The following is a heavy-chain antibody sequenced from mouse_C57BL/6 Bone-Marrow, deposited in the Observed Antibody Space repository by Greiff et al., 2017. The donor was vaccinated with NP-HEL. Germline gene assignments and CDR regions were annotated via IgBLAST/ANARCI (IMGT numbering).Heavy chain of an antibody. J-gene: IGHJ2*01. V-gene: IGHV1-81*01. CDR2: IYPRSGNT. CDR3: ARWYYYPYYFDY. CDR1: GYTFTSYG. Sequence: QVQLQQSGAELARPGASVKLSCKASGYTFTSYGISWVKQRTGQGLEWIGEIYPRSGNTYYNEKFKGKATLTADKSSSTAYMELRSLTSEDSAVYFCARWYYYPYYFDYWGQGTTLTVSS. D-gene: IGHD1-1*01.